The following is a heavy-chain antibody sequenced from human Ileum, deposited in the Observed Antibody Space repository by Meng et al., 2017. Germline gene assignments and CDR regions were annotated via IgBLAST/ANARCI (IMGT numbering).Heavy chain of an antibody. CDR2: IHTSGST. D-gene: IGHD4-23*01. Sequence: SETLSPTCTVSGDSIGSGTYYWCWIRQPAGKGLEWIGRIHTSGSTNYSPSLKSRVTISVDTSKNQFSLKLSSVTAADTAVYYCARDDRWGSAFDIWGHGTMVTVSS. CDR3: ARDDRWGSAFDI. J-gene: IGHJ3*02. CDR1: GDSIGSGTYY. V-gene: IGHV4-61*02.